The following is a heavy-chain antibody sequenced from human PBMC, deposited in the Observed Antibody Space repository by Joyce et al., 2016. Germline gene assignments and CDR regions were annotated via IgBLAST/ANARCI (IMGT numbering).Heavy chain of an antibody. V-gene: IGHV3-30*03. D-gene: IGHD3-16*02. CDR3: ARGIMFGVVIVKYLWGMDV. J-gene: IGHJ6*02. Sequence: QVQLVESGGGVVQPGRFLRLSCAASGFMFRSDGRHWVHQAPGKELVLVAVISYDGSNKYYADSVTGRFTISRDNSKNTLYLEVDSLGAEETAVYYCARGIMFGVVIVKYLWGMDVWGQGTTVTVSS. CDR2: ISYDGSNK. CDR1: GFMFRSDG.